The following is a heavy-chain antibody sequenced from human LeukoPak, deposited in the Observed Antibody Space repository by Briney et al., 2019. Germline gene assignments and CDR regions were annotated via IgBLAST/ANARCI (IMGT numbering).Heavy chain of an antibody. CDR2: LDPRDSDT. CDR3: ARSLAILTGYYDA. J-gene: IGHJ5*02. V-gene: IGHV5-10-1*01. CDR1: GYSFTSYC. D-gene: IGHD3-9*01. Sequence: GESLQISCQGSGYSFTSYCISWVRQMPRQGRGWMGRLDPRDSDTNYTPSFQCHATISADKSISTAYLQWSSLKSSDTAMYYCARSLAILTGYYDAWGQGTLVTVSS.